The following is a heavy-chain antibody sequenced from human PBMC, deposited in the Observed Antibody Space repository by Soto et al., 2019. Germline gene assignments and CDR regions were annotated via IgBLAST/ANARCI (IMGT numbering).Heavy chain of an antibody. CDR3: ARQIYDADTGPNFRYYFDS. CDR2: IDPSDSQT. J-gene: IGHJ4*02. Sequence: ESLQISCKGSGYSFAGYWITWVRQKPGKGLEWMGRIDPSDSQTYYSPSFRGHVTISVTKSITTVFLQWSSLRASDTAMYYCARQIYDADTGPNFRYYFDSWRQGSPVTVSS. D-gene: IGHD5-18*01. V-gene: IGHV5-10-1*01. CDR1: GYSFAGYW.